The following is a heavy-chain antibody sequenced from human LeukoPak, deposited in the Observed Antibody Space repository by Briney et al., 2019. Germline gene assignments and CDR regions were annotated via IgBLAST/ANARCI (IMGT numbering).Heavy chain of an antibody. CDR3: ASVGSGDYYFDY. CDR1: GGSISTYY. CDR2: INHSGTT. V-gene: IGHV4-59*12. D-gene: IGHD4-17*01. Sequence: SETLSLTCTISGGSISTYYWNWIRQPPGKGLEWIGEINHSGTTNYNPSLKSRVTMSVDTSKNQFSLKLSSVTAADTAVYYCASVGSGDYYFDYWGQGTLVTVSS. J-gene: IGHJ4*02.